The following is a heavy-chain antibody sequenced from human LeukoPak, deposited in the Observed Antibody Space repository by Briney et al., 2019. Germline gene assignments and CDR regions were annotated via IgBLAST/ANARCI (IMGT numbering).Heavy chain of an antibody. CDR3: ARAGPRCGGDCYSYYFDY. CDR1: GFTFSSYS. J-gene: IGHJ4*02. Sequence: GGSLRLSCAASGFTFSSYSMHWVRQAPGKGLEWVSSISSSSSYIYYADSVKGRFPISRDNAKNSLYLQRNSLRAEDTAVYYCARAGPRCGGDCYSYYFDYWGQGTLVTVSS. V-gene: IGHV3-21*01. CDR2: ISSSSSYI. D-gene: IGHD2-21*02.